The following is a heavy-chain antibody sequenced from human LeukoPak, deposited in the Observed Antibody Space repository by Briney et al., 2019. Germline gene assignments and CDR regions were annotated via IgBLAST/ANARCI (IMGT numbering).Heavy chain of an antibody. Sequence: PGGSLRLSCEASGFTFSAYAMTWVRQAPGKGLEWVSYITSSTGTKYADSVKGRFTVSRDNAKNSLYLQMNSLRDEDTAVYYCARGGIVRGSIDGYFDYWGQGTLVTVSS. D-gene: IGHD3-10*01. CDR3: ARGGIVRGSIDGYFDY. CDR2: ITSSTGT. V-gene: IGHV3-48*02. J-gene: IGHJ4*02. CDR1: GFTFSAYA.